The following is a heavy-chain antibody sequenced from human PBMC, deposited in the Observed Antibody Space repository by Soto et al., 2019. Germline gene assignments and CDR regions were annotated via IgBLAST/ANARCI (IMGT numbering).Heavy chain of an antibody. Sequence: SETLSLTCSVSGDSISSGVNFWSWIRQHPGKGLEWIGHIYNTGSAYLNPSLKSRAVISVDTPKNHFSLSLRSLTAADTAVYYCARGVDILTGRYFDYGGPGTLVTVS. CDR3: ARGVDILTGRYFDY. CDR2: IYNTGSA. D-gene: IGHD3-9*01. CDR1: GDSISSGVNF. J-gene: IGHJ4*02. V-gene: IGHV4-31*03.